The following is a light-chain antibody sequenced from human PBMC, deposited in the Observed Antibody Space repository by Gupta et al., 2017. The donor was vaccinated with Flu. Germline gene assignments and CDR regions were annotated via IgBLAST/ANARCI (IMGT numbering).Light chain of an antibody. CDR2: DVS. V-gene: IGLV2-11*01. CDR3: CSFAGGFYV. Sequence: QSGTSPCTGTSSDVGGYNYVSWYQQHPGKAPKLLIYDVSKRPAGVPDRFSGSKSGNTASLTISGLQAEDEADYYCCSFAGGFYVFGTGTEVTVL. J-gene: IGLJ1*01. CDR1: SSDVGGYNY.